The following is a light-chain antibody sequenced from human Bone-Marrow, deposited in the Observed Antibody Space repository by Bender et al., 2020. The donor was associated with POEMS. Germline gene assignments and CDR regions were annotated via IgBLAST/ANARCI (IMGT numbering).Light chain of an antibody. V-gene: IGLV1-44*01. CDR2: INN. CDR3: AAWEDSLNGWV. J-gene: IGLJ3*02. CDR1: SSNIGTNP. Sequence: QSVLTQPPSASGTPGQRVTISCSGSSSNIGTNPVNWYQQLPGTAPKLLIYINNQRPSGVSPRFSGSKSGTSASLAISGLQSEDEADYYCAAWEDSLNGWVFGGGTKLTVL.